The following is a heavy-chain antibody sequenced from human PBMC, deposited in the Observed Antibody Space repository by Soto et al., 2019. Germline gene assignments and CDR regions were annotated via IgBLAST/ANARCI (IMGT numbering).Heavy chain of an antibody. CDR3: AVRADWNDESYYYYGMDV. CDR1: GYSFTSYW. D-gene: IGHD1-1*01. J-gene: IGHJ6*02. Sequence: PGESLKISCKGSGYSFTSYWIGWVRQMPGKGLEWMGIIYPGDSDTRYSPSFQGQVTISADKSISTAYLQWSSLKASDTAMYYCAVRADWNDESYYYYGMDVWGQGTTVTVSS. CDR2: IYPGDSDT. V-gene: IGHV5-51*01.